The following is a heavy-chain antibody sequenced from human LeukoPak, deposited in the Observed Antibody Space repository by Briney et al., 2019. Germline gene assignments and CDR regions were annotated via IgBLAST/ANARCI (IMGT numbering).Heavy chain of an antibody. CDR3: SRDRGGGDIYFDY. CDR2: ISRSGATI. CDR1: GFTFSSYG. J-gene: IGHJ4*02. V-gene: IGHV3-48*03. D-gene: IGHD2-21*02. Sequence: GGSLRLSCAASGFTFSSYGMNWARQAPGKGPEWISYISRSGATIYYADSVKGRFTISRDNAKNSLYLQMSSLGAEDTAIYYCSRDRGGGDIYFDYWGQGTLVTVSS.